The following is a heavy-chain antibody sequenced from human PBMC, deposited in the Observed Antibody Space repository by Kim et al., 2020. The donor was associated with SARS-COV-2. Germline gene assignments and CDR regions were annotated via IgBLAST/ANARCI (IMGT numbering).Heavy chain of an antibody. CDR2: ISYDGSET. V-gene: IGHV3-33*03. Sequence: GGSLRLSCVASGFSFSNYGMDWVRQAPGKGLEWVAGISYDGSETYYGDSVKGRFTISRDNSKNTLNLQMTSLRAEDPAVYFCAKEGSSPTADFIVSGNYYGMDVWGQGTTVTVSS. J-gene: IGHJ6*01. CDR1: GFSFSNYG. D-gene: IGHD6-6*01. CDR3: AKEGSSPTADFIVSGNYYGMDV.